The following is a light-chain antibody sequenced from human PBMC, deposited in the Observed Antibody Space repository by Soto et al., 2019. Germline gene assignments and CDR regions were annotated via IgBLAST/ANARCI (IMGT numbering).Light chain of an antibody. CDR2: LNSDGSH. Sequence: QSVLTQSPSASASLGASVKLTCTLNSGHSSYAIAWHQQQPEKGPRYLIKLNSDGSHIKGDGIPDRFSGSSSGAERYLTISSLQSEDEADYYCQTWVTGSRVFGGGTKLTV. J-gene: IGLJ2*01. CDR3: QTWVTGSRV. CDR1: SGHSSYA. V-gene: IGLV4-69*01.